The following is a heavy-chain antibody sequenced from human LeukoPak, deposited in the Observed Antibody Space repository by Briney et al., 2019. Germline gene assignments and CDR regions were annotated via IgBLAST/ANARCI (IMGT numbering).Heavy chain of an antibody. CDR1: GGSISNYY. CDR3: AGGTFDSSSWHRSRYYFDY. V-gene: IGHV4-4*07. J-gene: IGHJ4*02. D-gene: IGHD6-13*01. Sequence: SETLSLTCTVSGGSISNYYWSWIRQPAGKGLEWIGRIYTRGTPNYNPPLKSRATLSLDTSNNLFSLKLSSVTAADTAVYYCAGGTFDSSSWHRSRYYFDYWGQGTLVTVSS. CDR2: IYTRGTP.